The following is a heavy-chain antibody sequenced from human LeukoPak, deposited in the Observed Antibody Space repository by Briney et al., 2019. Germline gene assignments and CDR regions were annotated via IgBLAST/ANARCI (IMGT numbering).Heavy chain of an antibody. CDR2: ISSSSSYI. CDR3: AKFFTGEYVRAFDV. CDR1: GFTFSSYE. D-gene: IGHD3-10*02. V-gene: IGHV3-21*01. Sequence: GGSLRLSCAASGFTFSSYEMNWVRQAPGKGLEWVSSISSSSSYIYYADSVKGRFTISRDNSKNTLYLQMNGLRAEDTAVYYCAKFFTGEYVRAFDVWGQGTMVTVSS. J-gene: IGHJ3*01.